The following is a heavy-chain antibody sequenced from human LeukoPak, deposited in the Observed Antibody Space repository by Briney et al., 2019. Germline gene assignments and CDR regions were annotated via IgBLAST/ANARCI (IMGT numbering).Heavy chain of an antibody. CDR2: IRYDGSNK. CDR3: ARGALKQNYYDSSGYYYFFDWFDP. V-gene: IGHV3-30*02. J-gene: IGHJ5*02. CDR1: GFTFSSYG. D-gene: IGHD3-22*01. Sequence: GGSLRLACAASGFTFSSYGMHWVRQAPGKGLEWVAFIRYDGSNKYYADSVKGRFTISRDNSKNTLYLQMNSLRAEDTAVYYCARGALKQNYYDSSGYYYFFDWFDPWGQGTLVTVSS.